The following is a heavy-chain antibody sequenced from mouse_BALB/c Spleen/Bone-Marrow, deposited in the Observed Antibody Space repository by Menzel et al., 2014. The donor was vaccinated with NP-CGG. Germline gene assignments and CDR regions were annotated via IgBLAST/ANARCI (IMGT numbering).Heavy chain of an antibody. J-gene: IGHJ2*01. CDR3: TRDNWDY. CDR1: GYTFTSYW. Sequence: SGAELVRPGASVKLSCKASGYTFTSYWINWVKQRPGQGLEWIGNIFPSETYTNYNQKFKDKATLTVDESSSTAYMQLSSPTSEDSAVYYCTRDNWDYWGQGTTLTVSS. D-gene: IGHD4-1*01. CDR2: IFPSETYT. V-gene: IGHV1-69*02.